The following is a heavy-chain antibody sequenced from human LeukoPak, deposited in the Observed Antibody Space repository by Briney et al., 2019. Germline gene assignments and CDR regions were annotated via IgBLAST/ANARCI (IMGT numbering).Heavy chain of an antibody. CDR2: IYYSGST. CDR1: GGSISSYY. J-gene: IGHJ4*02. V-gene: IGHV4-59*01. Sequence: PSETLSLTCTVSGGSISSYYWSWIRQPPGKGLEWIGYIYYSGSTNYNASLKSRVTISVDTSKNQFSLKLSSVTTADTAVYYCARSDSSGSHFDYWGQGTLVTVSS. D-gene: IGHD3-22*01. CDR3: ARSDSSGSHFDY.